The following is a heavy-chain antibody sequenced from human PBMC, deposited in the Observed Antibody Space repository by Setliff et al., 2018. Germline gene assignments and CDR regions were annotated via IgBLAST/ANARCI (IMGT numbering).Heavy chain of an antibody. CDR3: AREQWLDPPGYYYMDV. D-gene: IGHD6-19*01. CDR1: GDSMSFSY. V-gene: IGHV4-59*12. Sequence: PSETLSLTCSVSGDSMSFSYWSWIQQPPGKGLEWIGYIYYSGSTDSHPSLKSRVSISIDTSKNQFSLKLNSVTAADMAVYYCAREQWLDPPGYYYMDVWAKGTTVTVSS. CDR2: IYYSGST. J-gene: IGHJ6*03.